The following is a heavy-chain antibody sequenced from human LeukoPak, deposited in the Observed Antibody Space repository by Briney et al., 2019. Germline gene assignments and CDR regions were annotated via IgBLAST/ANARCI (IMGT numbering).Heavy chain of an antibody. CDR1: GGSISSGDYY. CDR3: ARVGYGDLPSFDY. Sequence: SQTLSLTCTVSGGSISSGDYYWSWIRQPPGKGLEWIGYIYYSGRTYYNPSLKSRVTISVDTSKNQFSLKLSSVTVADTAVYYCARVGYGDLPSFDYWGQGTLVTVSS. D-gene: IGHD4-17*01. J-gene: IGHJ4*02. CDR2: IYYSGRT. V-gene: IGHV4-30-4*01.